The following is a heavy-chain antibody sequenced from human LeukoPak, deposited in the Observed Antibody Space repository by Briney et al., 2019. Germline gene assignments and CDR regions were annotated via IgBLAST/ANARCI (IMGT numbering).Heavy chain of an antibody. CDR2: VYTSGST. J-gene: IGHJ3*02. Sequence: PSETLSLTCTVSGGSISSYYWSWIRQPAGKGLEWIGRVYTSGSTNYNPSLKSRVTISVDTSKNQFSLKLSSVTAADTAVYYCARDMGLICSSRGAFDIWGQGTMVTVSS. CDR1: GGSISSYY. V-gene: IGHV4-4*07. D-gene: IGHD6-13*01. CDR3: ARDMGLICSSRGAFDI.